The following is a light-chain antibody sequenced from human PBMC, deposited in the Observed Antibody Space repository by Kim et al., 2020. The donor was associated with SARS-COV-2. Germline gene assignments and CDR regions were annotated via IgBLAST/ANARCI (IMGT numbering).Light chain of an antibody. J-gene: IGKJ2*01. V-gene: IGKV3-11*01. Sequence: GERATLSCRASQSIDTYLAWYQQKPGQAPRLLIYDASTRATGIPARFSGSGSGTDFSLTISSLEPEDFAVYYCQQRSAWPPGYIYTFGQGTKLEIK. CDR1: QSIDTY. CDR2: DAS. CDR3: QQRSAWPPGYIYT.